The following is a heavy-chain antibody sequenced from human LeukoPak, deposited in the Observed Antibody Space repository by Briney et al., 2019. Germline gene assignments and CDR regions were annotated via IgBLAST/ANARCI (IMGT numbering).Heavy chain of an antibody. J-gene: IGHJ5*02. CDR3: AREIYGSGRRVWFDP. CDR2: IYHSCST. V-gene: IGHV4-38-2*02. CDR1: GYSISSGYY. D-gene: IGHD3-10*01. Sequence: PSETLSLTCTVSGYSISSGYYWGLIRPPPGKGLEWIGSIYHSCSTNYHPSLKIRVTISVDKSKNQFSLKLSSVTAADTAVYYCAREIYGSGRRVWFDPWGQGTLVTVSS.